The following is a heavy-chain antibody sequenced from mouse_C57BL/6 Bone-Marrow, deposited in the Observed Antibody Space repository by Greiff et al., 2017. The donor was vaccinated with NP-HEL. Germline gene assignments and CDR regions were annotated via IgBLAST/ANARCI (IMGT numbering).Heavy chain of an antibody. J-gene: IGHJ4*01. CDR2: ISNLAYSI. V-gene: IGHV5-15*01. CDR1: GFTFSDYG. Sequence: EVKLVESGGGLVQPGGSLKLSCAASGFTFSDYGMAWVRQAPRKGPEWVAFISNLAYSIYYADTVTGRFTISRENAKNTLYLEMSSLRSEDTAMYYCARLGVTASHYYAMDYGGQGTSVTVSS. CDR3: ARLGVTASHYYAMDY. D-gene: IGHD2-2*01.